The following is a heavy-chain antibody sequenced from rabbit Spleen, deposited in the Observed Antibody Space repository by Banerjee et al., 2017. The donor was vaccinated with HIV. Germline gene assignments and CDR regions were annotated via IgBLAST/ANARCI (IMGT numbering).Heavy chain of an antibody. CDR3: ARDLPDVIGWNFDL. V-gene: IGHV1S45*01. J-gene: IGHJ4*01. D-gene: IGHD1-1*01. CDR2: IDTSNGDT. Sequence: LEESGGGLVKPGGTLTLTCTVSVFSFSSNWICWVLQAPGKGLEWIACIDTSNGDTDYANWPKGRFTISRASSTTVTLQMTRVTAADTATYFCARDLPDVIGWNFDLWGPGTLVTVS. CDR1: VFSFSSNW.